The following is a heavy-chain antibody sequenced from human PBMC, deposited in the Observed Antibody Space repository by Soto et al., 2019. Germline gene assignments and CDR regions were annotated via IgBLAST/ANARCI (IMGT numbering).Heavy chain of an antibody. CDR1: GFTFSSYA. V-gene: IGHV3-23*01. J-gene: IGHJ3*02. CDR3: AKGGWLRDEVDAFDI. D-gene: IGHD5-12*01. Sequence: GGSLRLSCAASGFTFSSYAMSWVRRAPGKGLEWVSAISGSGGSTYYADSVKGRFTISRDNSKNTLYLQMNSLRAEDTAVYYCAKGGWLRDEVDAFDIWGQGTMVTVSS. CDR2: ISGSGGST.